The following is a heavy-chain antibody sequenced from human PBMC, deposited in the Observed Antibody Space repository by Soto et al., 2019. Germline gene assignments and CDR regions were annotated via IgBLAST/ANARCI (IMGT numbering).Heavy chain of an antibody. D-gene: IGHD3-22*01. V-gene: IGHV3-21*01. Sequence: GGSLRLSCAASGFTFSSYSMNWVRQAPGKGLERVSSISSSSSYIYYADSVKGRFTISRDNAKNSLYLQMNSLRAEDTAVYYCARDHGYYDSSGYYYVVGMDVWGQGTTVTVSS. J-gene: IGHJ6*02. CDR3: ARDHGYYDSSGYYYVVGMDV. CDR1: GFTFSSYS. CDR2: ISSSSSYI.